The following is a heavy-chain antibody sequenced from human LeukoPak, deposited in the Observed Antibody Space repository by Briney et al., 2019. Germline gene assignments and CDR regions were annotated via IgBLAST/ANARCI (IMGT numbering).Heavy chain of an antibody. CDR1: GYTFTNYY. V-gene: IGHV1-46*01. D-gene: IGHD2-8*01. CDR3: ARPLAPVMLNAFDI. Sequence: ASVKVPCKASGYTFTNYYIHWVRQAPGQGLEWMGIINPSGGSTDYAQKFQGRVTVTRDTSTSTVYMELSSLRSEDTAVYYCARPLAPVMLNAFDIWGQGTMVTVSS. CDR2: INPSGGST. J-gene: IGHJ3*02.